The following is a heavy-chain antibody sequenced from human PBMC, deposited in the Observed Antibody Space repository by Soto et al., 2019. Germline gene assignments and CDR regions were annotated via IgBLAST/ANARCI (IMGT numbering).Heavy chain of an antibody. CDR2: IYYSGST. CDR1: GGSISSGGYY. V-gene: IGHV4-31*03. Sequence: PSETLSLTCTVSGGSISSGGYYWSWIRQHPGKGLEWIGYIYYSGSTYYNPSLKSRVTISMDKSKNQFSLKLNSVTAADTAVYYCASNQDFYDSSGYYYWGQGTLVTVSS. D-gene: IGHD3-22*01. CDR3: ASNQDFYDSSGYYY. J-gene: IGHJ4*02.